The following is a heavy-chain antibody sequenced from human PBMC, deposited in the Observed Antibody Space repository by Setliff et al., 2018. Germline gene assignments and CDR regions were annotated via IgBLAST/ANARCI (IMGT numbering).Heavy chain of an antibody. CDR2: INAGNGNT. J-gene: IGHJ4*02. CDR1: GYTFSSYA. Sequence: GASVKVSCKASGYTFSSYAMHWVRQAPGQRLEWMGWINAGNGNTKYSQKFQGRVTITADKSTSTVYMELSSLRSEDTAVYYCARDLVLLGYQLDYWGQGTLVTV. V-gene: IGHV1-3*01. CDR3: ARDLVLLGYQLDY. D-gene: IGHD2-8*01.